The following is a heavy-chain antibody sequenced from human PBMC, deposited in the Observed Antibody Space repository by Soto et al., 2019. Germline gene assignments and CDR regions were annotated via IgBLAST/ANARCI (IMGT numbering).Heavy chain of an antibody. J-gene: IGHJ6*02. CDR1: GFTFSDYY. CDR3: ARRMATTTGDYYGMDV. D-gene: IGHD5-12*01. Sequence: GGSLRLSCAASGFTFSDYYMSWIRQAPGKGLEWVSYISSSSSYTNYADSVKGRFTISRDNAKNSLYLQMNSLRAEDTAVYYCARRMATTTGDYYGMDVWGQGTTVTVSS. CDR2: ISSSSSYT. V-gene: IGHV3-11*06.